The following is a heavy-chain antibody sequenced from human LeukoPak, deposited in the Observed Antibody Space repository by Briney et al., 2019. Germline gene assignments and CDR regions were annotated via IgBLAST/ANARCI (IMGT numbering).Heavy chain of an antibody. D-gene: IGHD1-26*01. CDR3: AKPRPGGSTEPFDS. CDR1: GFTFSLYS. CDR2: TTGTGSTI. J-gene: IGHJ4*02. Sequence: GGSLRLSCAVSGFTFSLYSMNWVRQAPGKGLEWVSYTTGTGSTIYYADSVKGRFTISRDNSKNTLYLQMNSLRAEDTAVYYCAKPRPGGSTEPFDSWGQGTLVTVSS. V-gene: IGHV3-48*01.